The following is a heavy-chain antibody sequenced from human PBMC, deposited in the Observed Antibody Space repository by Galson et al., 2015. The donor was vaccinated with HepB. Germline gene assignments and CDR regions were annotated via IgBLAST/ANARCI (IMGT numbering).Heavy chain of an antibody. CDR1: GYTFTSYG. J-gene: IGHJ4*02. D-gene: IGHD6-19*01. V-gene: IGHV1-18*01. CDR3: ARARKGIAVAGTGDY. CDR2: ISAYNGNT. Sequence: SVKVSCKASGYTFTSYGISWVRQAPGQGLEWMGWISAYNGNTNYAQKLQGRVTMTTDTSTSTAYMELRSLRSDDTAVYYCARARKGIAVAGTGDYWGQGTLVTVSS.